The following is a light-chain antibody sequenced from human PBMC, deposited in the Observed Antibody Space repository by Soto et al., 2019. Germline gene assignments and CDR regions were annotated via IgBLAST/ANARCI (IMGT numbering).Light chain of an antibody. CDR1: SSNIGNNY. CDR2: RNN. Sequence: QSVLAQQPSASGTPGQRITISCSGSSSNIGNNYGYWYQQLPGTAPKLLIYRNNQRPSGVPDRFSGSKSGTSASLAISGLRSEDEADYYCAAWDDSLSGPVFGGGTKVTVL. J-gene: IGLJ2*01. V-gene: IGLV1-47*01. CDR3: AAWDDSLSGPV.